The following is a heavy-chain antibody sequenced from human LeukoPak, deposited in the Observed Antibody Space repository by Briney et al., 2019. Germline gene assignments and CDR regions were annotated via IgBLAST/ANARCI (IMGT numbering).Heavy chain of an antibody. CDR3: ARGQKGSYDFWSGYDNSNWFDP. CDR1: GGSISSGGYY. CDR2: IYYSGST. D-gene: IGHD3-3*01. J-gene: IGHJ5*02. V-gene: IGHV4-31*03. Sequence: SETLSLTCTVSGGSISSGGYYWSWIRQHPGKGLEWIGYIYYSGSTYYNPSLKSRVTISVDTSKNQFSLKLGSVTAADTAVYYCARGQKGSYDFWSGYDNSNWFDPWGQGTLVTVSS.